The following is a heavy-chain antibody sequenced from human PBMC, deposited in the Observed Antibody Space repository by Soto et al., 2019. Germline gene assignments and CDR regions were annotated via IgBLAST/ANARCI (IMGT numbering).Heavy chain of an antibody. D-gene: IGHD3-22*01. CDR3: ARENPGDSSGYFTF. V-gene: IGHV3-11*05. J-gene: IGHJ4*02. Sequence: GGSLRLCCAASGFTFSDYYMSWIRQAPGKGLEWVSYISSSSSYTNYADSVKGRFTISRDNAKNSLYLQMNSLRAEDTAVYYCARENPGDSSGYFTFWGQGTLVTVSS. CDR2: ISSSSSYT. CDR1: GFTFSDYY.